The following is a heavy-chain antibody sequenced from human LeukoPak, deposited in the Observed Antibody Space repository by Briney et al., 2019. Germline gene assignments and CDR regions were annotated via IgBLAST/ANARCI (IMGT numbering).Heavy chain of an antibody. CDR1: AFTFSSYA. CDR3: TFGLWGATDY. V-gene: IGHV3-23*01. D-gene: IGHD1-26*01. Sequence: GGSLRLSCAPSAFTFSSYAMIEVRQAPGKGLEWVSGISGSGGTTYYADSVKGRFTISRDNSKNTLYLQINSLRVEDTAVYYCTFGLWGATDYWGQGTLVTVSS. J-gene: IGHJ4*02. CDR2: ISGSGGTT.